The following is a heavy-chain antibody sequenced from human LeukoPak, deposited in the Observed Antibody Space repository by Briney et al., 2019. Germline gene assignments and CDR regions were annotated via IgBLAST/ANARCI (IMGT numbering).Heavy chain of an antibody. CDR1: GGSVNSDSFY. D-gene: IGHD6-19*01. J-gene: IGHJ4*02. CDR3: ARHLTYSSDYY. CDR2: VYYSGRA. V-gene: IGHV4-61*01. Sequence: PSQTLSLTCSVSGGSVNSDSFYWTWIRQPPGKGLEWIGYVYYSGRANYNPTLKSRVTISVDTSKNQFSLKLSSVTAADTAVYYCARHLTYSSDYYWGQGTLVTVSS.